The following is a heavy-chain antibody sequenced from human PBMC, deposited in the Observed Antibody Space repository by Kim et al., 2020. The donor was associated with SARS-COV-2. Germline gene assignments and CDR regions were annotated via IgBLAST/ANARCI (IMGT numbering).Heavy chain of an antibody. CDR3: AKDHSGYDFDY. D-gene: IGHD3-10*01. V-gene: IGHV3-23*01. CDR2: T. J-gene: IGHJ4*02. Sequence: TYCPDPVKGRFTISSDNSKSTLYLQMNSLRGEDTAVYYCAKDHSGYDFDYWGQGTLVTVSS.